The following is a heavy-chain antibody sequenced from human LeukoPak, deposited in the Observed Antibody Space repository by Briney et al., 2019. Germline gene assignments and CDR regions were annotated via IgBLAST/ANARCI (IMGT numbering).Heavy chain of an antibody. D-gene: IGHD3-22*01. J-gene: IGHJ3*02. Sequence: SETLSLTCAVYGGSFSGYYWSWIRQPPGKGLEWIGEINHSGSTNYNPSLKSRVTISVDKSKNQFSLKLSSVTAADTAVYYCARVGIGDYYDSSGYYDAFDIWGQGTMVTVSS. CDR1: GGSFSGYY. V-gene: IGHV4-34*01. CDR3: ARVGIGDYYDSSGYYDAFDI. CDR2: INHSGST.